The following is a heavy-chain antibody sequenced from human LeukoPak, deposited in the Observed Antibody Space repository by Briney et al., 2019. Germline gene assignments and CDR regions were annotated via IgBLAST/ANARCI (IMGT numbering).Heavy chain of an antibody. CDR1: GGFISTFY. CDR2: IHYREGT. D-gene: IGHD5-18*01. Sequence: PSETLSLTCTVSGGFISTFYWSWLRRPPGKGLEWIGYIHYREGTNYNPSLESRVTISLDTSGTQFSLRLTSVTAADTAVYYCARHQLIGRAYSYAYYFDYWGQGALITVSS. V-gene: IGHV4-59*08. CDR3: ARHQLIGRAYSYAYYFDY. J-gene: IGHJ4*02.